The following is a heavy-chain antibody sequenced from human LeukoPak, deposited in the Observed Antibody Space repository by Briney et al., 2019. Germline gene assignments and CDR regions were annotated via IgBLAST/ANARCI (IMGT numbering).Heavy chain of an antibody. V-gene: IGHV4-59*12. J-gene: IGHJ4*02. CDR2: IYLSGST. CDR1: GGSFSSYY. Sequence: SETLSLTCTVSGGSFSSYYWSWIRQPPGKGLEWIGYIYLSGSTSYNPSLKSRVTISVDKSKNQFSLKLSSVTAADTAIYYCARGGTRTVTTLWGQGTLVTVSS. D-gene: IGHD4-17*01. CDR3: ARGGTRTVTTL.